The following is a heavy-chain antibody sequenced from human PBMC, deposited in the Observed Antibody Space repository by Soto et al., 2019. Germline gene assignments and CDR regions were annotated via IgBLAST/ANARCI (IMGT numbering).Heavy chain of an antibody. CDR1: GFTFSHYA. J-gene: IGHJ4*02. CDR2: MSYDGSNE. Sequence: QVQLVESGGGVVQPGRSLRLSCAASGFTFSHYAMHWVRQAPGKGLEWVAIMSYDGSNEYYADSVKGRFTISRDNSKNTLYLQMNSLRAEETAVYYCAKDGSHNFDYWGQGTLVTGSS. D-gene: IGHD1-26*01. CDR3: AKDGSHNFDY. V-gene: IGHV3-30*18.